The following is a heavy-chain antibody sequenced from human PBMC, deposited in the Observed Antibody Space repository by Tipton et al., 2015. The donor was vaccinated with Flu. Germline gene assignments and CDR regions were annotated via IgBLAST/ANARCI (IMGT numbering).Heavy chain of an antibody. D-gene: IGHD2-2*01. CDR3: ARGDCSSTSCLDY. J-gene: IGHJ4*02. Sequence: TLSLTCSVSGDSISSFYWSWIRQPPGKGLEWIGYIYYSGSTNYNPSLKSRVTISVDTSKNQFSLKLSSVTAADTAVYYCARGDCSSTSCLDYWGQGTLVTVSS. CDR2: IYYSGST. CDR1: GDSISSFY. V-gene: IGHV4-59*01.